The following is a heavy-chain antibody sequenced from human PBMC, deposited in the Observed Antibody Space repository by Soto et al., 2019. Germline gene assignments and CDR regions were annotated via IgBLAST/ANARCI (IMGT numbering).Heavy chain of an antibody. J-gene: IGHJ4*02. CDR1: GFTFSSYS. V-gene: IGHV3-21*01. CDR3: VKDNGAYSVFAY. CDR2: ISSSSYI. D-gene: IGHD4-17*01. Sequence: GGSLRLSCAASGFTFSSYSMNWVRQAPGKGLEWVSSISSSSYIYYADSVKGRFTISRDNAKNSLYLQMNSLRAEDTAVYYCVKDNGAYSVFAYWGQGTWVTVSP.